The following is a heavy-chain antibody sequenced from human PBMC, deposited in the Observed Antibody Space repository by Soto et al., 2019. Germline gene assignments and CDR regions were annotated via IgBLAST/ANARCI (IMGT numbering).Heavy chain of an antibody. J-gene: IGHJ4*02. D-gene: IGHD3-22*01. CDR2: IYYSGST. Sequence: QVPLQESGPGLVKPSQTLSLTCTVSGGSISSGDYYWSWIRQPPGKGLEWIGYIYYSGSTYYNPSLKSRVTIAVDTSKNQCSLKLSSVTAADTAVYYCARNYYDSSGQISGFDYWGQGTLVTVSS. CDR3: ARNYYDSSGQISGFDY. V-gene: IGHV4-30-4*01. CDR1: GGSISSGDYY.